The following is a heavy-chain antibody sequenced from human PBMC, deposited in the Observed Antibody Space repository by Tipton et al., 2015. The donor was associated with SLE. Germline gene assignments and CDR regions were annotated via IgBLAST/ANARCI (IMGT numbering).Heavy chain of an antibody. CDR3: AKLGLGVVIDY. CDR2: IYSAGTTT. J-gene: IGHJ4*02. V-gene: IGHV3-23*03. Sequence: GSLRLSCAASGFNFRGYWMTWVRQAPGKGLEWVSFIYSAGTTTYYADSVKGRFTISRDNSKNTLYLQMNSLRDEDTAVYYCAKLGLGVVIDYWGQGTLVTVSS. CDR1: GFNFRGYW. D-gene: IGHD3-3*01.